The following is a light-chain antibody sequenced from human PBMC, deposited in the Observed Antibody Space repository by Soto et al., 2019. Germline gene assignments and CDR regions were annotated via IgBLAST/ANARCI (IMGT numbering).Light chain of an antibody. J-gene: IGLJ2*01. Sequence: NFMLTQPHSVSGSPGKTVTISCTRSSGRIASNYVQWYQQRPGSVPTIVIYEDDQRLSGVPDRFSGSVDSSSNSASLIISGPKSEDEADYYCQSYDSAAFVVFGGGTKLTVL. CDR3: QSYDSAAFVV. V-gene: IGLV6-57*04. CDR1: SGRIASNY. CDR2: EDD.